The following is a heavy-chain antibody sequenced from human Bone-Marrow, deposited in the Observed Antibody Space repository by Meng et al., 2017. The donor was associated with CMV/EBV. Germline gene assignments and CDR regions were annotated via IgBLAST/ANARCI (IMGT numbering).Heavy chain of an antibody. CDR3: ARGPGIHGEAHICLDR. CDR2: IYNSGST. Sequence: SETLSLTCTVSGGSISSYFCTWIRQPPGKGLEWIGQIYNSGSTNYNPPLKSRVSMSVDAAKKQFSLKLNSVTAADTAVYYCARGPGIHGEAHICLDRWGQGTLVTVSS. V-gene: IGHV4-4*09. CDR1: GGSISSYF. D-gene: IGHD2-21*01. J-gene: IGHJ4*03.